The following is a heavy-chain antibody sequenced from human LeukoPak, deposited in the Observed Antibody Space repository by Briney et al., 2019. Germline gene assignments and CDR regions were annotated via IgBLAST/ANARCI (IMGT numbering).Heavy chain of an antibody. D-gene: IGHD2-2*01. CDR3: ARDIADCSSTSCYVAAAGLDY. Sequence: GGSLRLSCAASGFTFSNYWMTWVRQAPGKGLEWVANIKEDGSEKKYVDSVKGRFTISRDNAKNSLYLQMNSLRAEDTAVYYCARDIADCSSTSCYVAAAGLDYWGQGTLVTVSS. CDR2: IKEDGSEK. V-gene: IGHV3-7*01. CDR1: GFTFSNYW. J-gene: IGHJ4*02.